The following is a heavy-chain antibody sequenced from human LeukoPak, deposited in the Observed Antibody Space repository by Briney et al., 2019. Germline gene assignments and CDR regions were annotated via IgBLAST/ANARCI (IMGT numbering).Heavy chain of an antibody. CDR3: AKDRVSPGFNLFDP. D-gene: IGHD2/OR15-2a*01. CDR2: INGRGDNT. CDR1: GFTFSSYA. V-gene: IGHV3-23*01. Sequence: GGSLRLSCAASGFTFSSYAMNWVRQAPGKGLEWGSAINGRGDNTYYADSVKGRFTISRDNSKSTLFLQMNSLRAEDTAIYYCAKDRVSPGFNLFDPWGQGTLVTVSS. J-gene: IGHJ5*02.